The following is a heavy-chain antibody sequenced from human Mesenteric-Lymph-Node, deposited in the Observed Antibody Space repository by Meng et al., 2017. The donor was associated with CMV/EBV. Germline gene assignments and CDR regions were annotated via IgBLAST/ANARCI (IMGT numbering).Heavy chain of an antibody. V-gene: IGHV4-59*03. D-gene: IGHD3-3*01. CDR2: IFSGGIT. Sequence: SETLSLTCTVSGGPINNYYWSWIRQPPGKGLEWIGYIFSGGITNYNPSLKSRVTISMDTSKNQFSLRLNSVTAADTAVYYCATKVAADFGVVTTSYYYYYYGVDVWGQGTTVTVSS. CDR1: GGPINNYY. CDR3: ATKVAADFGVVTTSYYYYYYGVDV. J-gene: IGHJ6*02.